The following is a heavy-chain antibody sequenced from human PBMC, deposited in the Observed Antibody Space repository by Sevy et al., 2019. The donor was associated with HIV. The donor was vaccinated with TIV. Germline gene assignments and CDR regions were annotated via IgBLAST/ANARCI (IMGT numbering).Heavy chain of an antibody. CDR3: ARSEWLSRNYYYGMDV. CDR1: GYSFTSYW. CDR2: IYPGDSDT. V-gene: IGHV5-51*01. J-gene: IGHJ6*02. D-gene: IGHD3-3*01. Sequence: GESLKISCKGSGYSFTSYWIGWVRQMPGKGLEWMGIIYPGDSDTRYSPSFQGQVTISADKSISTAYLQWGSLKASDTAMYYCARSEWLSRNYYYGMDVWGQGTTVTVSS.